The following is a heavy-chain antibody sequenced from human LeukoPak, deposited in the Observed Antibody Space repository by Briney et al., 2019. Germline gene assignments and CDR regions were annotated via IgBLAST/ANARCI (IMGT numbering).Heavy chain of an antibody. CDR1: GYSFTSYW. CDR2: IYPGDSDT. D-gene: IGHD5-18*01. J-gene: IGHJ4*02. V-gene: IGHV5-51*01. CDR3: ARLPQTLIQLWSDYFDY. Sequence: GESLKISCKGSGYSFTSYWIGWVRQMPGKGLEWTGIIYPGDSDTRYSPSFQGQVTISADKSISTAYLQWSSLKASDTAMYYCARLPQTLIQLWSDYFDYWGQGTLVTVSS.